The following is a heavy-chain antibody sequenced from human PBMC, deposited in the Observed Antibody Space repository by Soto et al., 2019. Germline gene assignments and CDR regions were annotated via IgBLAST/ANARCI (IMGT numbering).Heavy chain of an antibody. D-gene: IGHD2-15*01. J-gene: IGHJ6*02. V-gene: IGHV1-58*01. Sequence: SVKVSCKTSGFTFRSSAVQWVRQARGQRLEWIGWLVVGTGNTNYAQKFQQRVTISSDRSTNTVSMELSSLTPEDTAVYYCATGAYCSGGSCSDYYYYYYGMDLWGQGTTVTVSS. CDR2: LVVGTGNT. CDR3: ATGAYCSGGSCSDYYYYYYGMDL. CDR1: GFTFRSSA.